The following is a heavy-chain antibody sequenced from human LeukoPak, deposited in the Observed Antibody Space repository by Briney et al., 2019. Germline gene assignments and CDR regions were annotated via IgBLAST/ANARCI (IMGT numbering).Heavy chain of an antibody. CDR1: GGSFSGYY. CDR3: ARGLGGSYYFDH. D-gene: IGHD1-26*01. J-gene: IGHJ4*02. V-gene: IGHV4-34*01. Sequence: PSETLSLTCAVCGGSFSGYYWSWIRQPPGKGLDWIGEIIHSGGTNYNPSLKSRVTISVDTSKNQFSLNLNSINAADTAVYYCARGLGGSYYFDHWGQGTLVTVSS. CDR2: IIHSGGT.